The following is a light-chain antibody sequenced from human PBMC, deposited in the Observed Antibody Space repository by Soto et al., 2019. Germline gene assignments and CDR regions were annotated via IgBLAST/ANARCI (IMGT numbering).Light chain of an antibody. CDR3: QSYDSSLSGVV. Sequence: QSVLTQPPSTSGAPGQRVTIYCSGSMSNIGRNTVNWYQQLPGTAPKVLMYKDNRRPSGVPDRFSGSKSGTSASLAISGLQSEDEADYYCQSYDSSLSGVVFGGGTKVTVL. CDR2: KDN. V-gene: IGLV1-44*01. CDR1: MSNIGRNT. J-gene: IGLJ2*01.